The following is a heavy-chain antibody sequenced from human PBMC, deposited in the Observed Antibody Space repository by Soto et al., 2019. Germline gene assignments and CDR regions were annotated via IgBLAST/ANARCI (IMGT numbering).Heavy chain of an antibody. CDR2: IWYDGSNK. CDR1: GFTFSSYG. V-gene: IGHV3-33*01. CDR3: ATGKTYYYDSSGYSSFDY. D-gene: IGHD3-22*01. J-gene: IGHJ4*02. Sequence: QVQLVESGGGEVQPGRSLRLSCAASGFTFSSYGMHWVRQAPGKGLEWVAVIWYDGSNKYYADSVKGRFTISRDNSKNTLYLQMNSLRAEDTAVYYCATGKTYYYDSSGYSSFDYWGQGTLVTVSS.